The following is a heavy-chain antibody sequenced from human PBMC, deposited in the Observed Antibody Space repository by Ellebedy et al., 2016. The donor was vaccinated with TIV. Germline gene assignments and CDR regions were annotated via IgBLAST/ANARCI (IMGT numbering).Heavy chain of an antibody. V-gene: IGHV4-4*02. D-gene: IGHD1-26*01. CDR3: ARGHEMVGAGLGY. CDR2: IYHSGST. Sequence: MPSETLSLTCAVSGDSISSSNWWCWVRSPPGKGLEWIGEIYHSGSTNYNPSLKSRFTISVDKSKNQFSLKLSSVTAADTAVYYGARGHEMVGAGLGYWGQGTLVTVSS. J-gene: IGHJ4*02. CDR1: GDSISSSNW.